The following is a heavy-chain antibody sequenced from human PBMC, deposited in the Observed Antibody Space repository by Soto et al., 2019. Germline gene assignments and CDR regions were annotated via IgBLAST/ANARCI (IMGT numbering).Heavy chain of an antibody. CDR1: GFTFNNYS. J-gene: IGHJ4*02. D-gene: IGHD5-18*01. V-gene: IGHV3-23*01. CDR2: INRGGGP. CDR3: AREDGPLPVTLLGF. Sequence: EVRLLESGGGLVQPGGSLTLSCATSGFTFNNYSMSWVRQAPGKGLECVSSINRGGGPYYADSVKGRFTISRDNSKNMLYLRMNSLRADDTAVYFCAREDGPLPVTLLGFWGQGTLVTVSS.